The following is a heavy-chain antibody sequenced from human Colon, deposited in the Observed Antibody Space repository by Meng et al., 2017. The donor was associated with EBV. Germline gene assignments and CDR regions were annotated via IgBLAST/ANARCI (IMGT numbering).Heavy chain of an antibody. CDR2: IHHSGSA. J-gene: IGHJ4*02. V-gene: IGHV4-30-4*01. D-gene: IGHD2-21*01. CDR1: GGSMSSGNYY. Sequence: QVQPHDAGPGLVQPSQPLSLTCPLSGGSMSSGNYYWSWIRQPPGKGLEWIGYIHHSGSAYYNPSLKSRVSISVDTSKSQFSLNLNSMTAADTAVYYCASFDHIPRRNYFDYWGQGTLVTVSS. CDR3: ASFDHIPRRNYFDY.